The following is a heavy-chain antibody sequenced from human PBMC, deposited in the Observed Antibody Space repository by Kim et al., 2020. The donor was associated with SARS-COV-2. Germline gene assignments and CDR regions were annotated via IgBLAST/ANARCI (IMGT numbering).Heavy chain of an antibody. CDR2: N. J-gene: IGHJ4*02. Sequence: NDYAVSVKSRITINPDTYKNQFSLQLNSVTPEDTAVYYCARSLGLSAFDYWGQGTLVTVSS. V-gene: IGHV6-1*01. D-gene: IGHD1-26*01. CDR3: ARSLGLSAFDY.